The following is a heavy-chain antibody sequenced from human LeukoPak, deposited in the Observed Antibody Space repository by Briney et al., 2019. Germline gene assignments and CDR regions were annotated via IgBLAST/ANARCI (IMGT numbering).Heavy chain of an antibody. J-gene: IGHJ4*02. CDR3: ARHSGYSYGYSDY. CDR2: IYYSGST. V-gene: IGHV4-39*01. CDR1: GGSFSSSSYY. Sequence: SETLSLTCTVSGGSFSSSSYYWGWIRQPPGKGLEWIGSIYYSGSTYYNPSLKSRVTISVDTSKNQFSLKLSSVTAADTAVYYCARHSGYSYGYSDYWGQGTLVTVSS. D-gene: IGHD5-18*01.